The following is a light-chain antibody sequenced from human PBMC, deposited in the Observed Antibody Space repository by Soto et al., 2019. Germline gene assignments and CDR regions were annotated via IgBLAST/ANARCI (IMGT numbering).Light chain of an antibody. J-gene: IGKJ5*01. CDR3: QQRSNWPSIS. CDR1: QSVSTY. CDR2: DAS. V-gene: IGKV3-11*01. Sequence: EIVLTQSPATLSLSPGERATLSCRVSQSVSTYLAWYQHKPGQAPRLLIYDASSRATDIPARFSGSGSGTDFTLTISSLEPEDFAIYYCQQRSNWPSISFGQGTRLEIK.